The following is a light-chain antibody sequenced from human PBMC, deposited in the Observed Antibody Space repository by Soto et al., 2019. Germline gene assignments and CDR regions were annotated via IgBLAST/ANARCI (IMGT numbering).Light chain of an antibody. V-gene: IGKV3-20*01. Sequence: EVVLTQSPGTLSLSPGERATLSCRASQSVSSTYLAWYQQKPGQAPRLLISGASSRATGIPDRFSGSGSGTDFTLTVTRLEPEDFAVYYCQQYGSSQWTFGQGSKVDI. CDR1: QSVSSTY. CDR3: QQYGSSQWT. J-gene: IGKJ1*01. CDR2: GAS.